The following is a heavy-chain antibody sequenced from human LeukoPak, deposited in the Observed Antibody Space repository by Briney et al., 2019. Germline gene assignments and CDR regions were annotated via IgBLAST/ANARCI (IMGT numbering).Heavy chain of an antibody. V-gene: IGHV6-1*01. CDR2: RSKWYN. Sequence: RSKWYNDYAVSVKSRITINPDTSKNQFSLQLNSVTPEDTAVYYCARDLPHSSSWYDNWFDPWGQGTLVTVSS. CDR3: ARDLPHSSSWYDNWFDP. J-gene: IGHJ5*02. D-gene: IGHD6-13*01.